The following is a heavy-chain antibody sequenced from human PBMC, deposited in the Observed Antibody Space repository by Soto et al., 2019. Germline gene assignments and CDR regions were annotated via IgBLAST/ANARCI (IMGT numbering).Heavy chain of an antibody. Sequence: SETLSLTCAVYGGSFSGYYWTWIRQPPGKGLEWIGYIYYSGSTYYNPSLKSRVTISVDTSKNQFSLKLSSVTAADTAVYYCARGSLRFFVLDVWGQGTLVTVSS. CDR3: ARGSLRFFVLDV. V-gene: IGHV4-34*09. CDR2: IYYSGST. J-gene: IGHJ4*02. CDR1: GGSFSGYY. D-gene: IGHD3-3*01.